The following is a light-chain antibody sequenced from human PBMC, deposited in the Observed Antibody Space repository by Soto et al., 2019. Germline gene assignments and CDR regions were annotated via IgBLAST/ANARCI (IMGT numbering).Light chain of an antibody. CDR1: SSDVGGNNY. J-gene: IGLJ3*02. CDR2: EVS. Sequence: QSALTQPASVSGSPGQSITLSCIGTSSDVGGNNYVSWHQQYPGKAPRLLIYEVSNRPSGVSNRFSGSKSGNTASLTISGLQAEDEADYYCSSYTSSITWVFGGGTKLTVL. V-gene: IGLV2-14*01. CDR3: SSYTSSITWV.